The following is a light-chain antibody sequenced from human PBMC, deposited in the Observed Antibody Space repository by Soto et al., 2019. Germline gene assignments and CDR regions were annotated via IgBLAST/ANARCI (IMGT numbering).Light chain of an antibody. CDR3: SSYTGGSTYGV. CDR1: SSDVGGYNY. Sequence: QSVLTQPASVSGSPGQSITISCTGTSSDVGGYNYVSWYQQHPGKAPKLMIYDVSNRPSGVANRFSGSKSGNTASLTISGLQAEEEADYYCSSYTGGSTYGVFGGGTKVTVL. V-gene: IGLV2-14*01. CDR2: DVS. J-gene: IGLJ2*01.